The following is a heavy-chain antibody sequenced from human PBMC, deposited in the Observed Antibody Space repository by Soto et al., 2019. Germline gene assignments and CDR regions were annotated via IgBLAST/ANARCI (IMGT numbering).Heavy chain of an antibody. V-gene: IGHV4-59*01. CDR1: GGSISSYY. Sequence: SETLSLTCTVSGGSISSYYWSWIRQPPGKGLEWIGYIYYSGSTNYNPSLKSRVTISVDTSKNQFSLKLSSVTAADTAVYYCARGRMVRGWRKGFDPWGQGTLVTVSS. J-gene: IGHJ5*02. CDR3: ARGRMVRGWRKGFDP. CDR2: IYYSGST. D-gene: IGHD3-10*01.